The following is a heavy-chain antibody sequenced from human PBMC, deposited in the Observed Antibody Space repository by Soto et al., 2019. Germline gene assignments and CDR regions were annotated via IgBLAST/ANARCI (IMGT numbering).Heavy chain of an antibody. D-gene: IGHD4-17*01. CDR3: VMTYDSGDYAADY. J-gene: IGHJ4*02. CDR1: GFTVSNYH. V-gene: IGHV3-21*01. CDR2: ISSSGIFI. Sequence: GGSLRLSCAASGFTVSNYHMNWVRQAPGKGLEWVSSISSSGIFINYVDSVKGRFTISRDNAKNSLYLQMNSLRADDTAFYYCVMTYDSGDYAADYWGQGTLVTVSS.